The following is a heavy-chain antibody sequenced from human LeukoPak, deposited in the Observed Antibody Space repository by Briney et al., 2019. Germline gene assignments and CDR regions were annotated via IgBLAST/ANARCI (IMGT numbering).Heavy chain of an antibody. D-gene: IGHD4-17*01. CDR1: GGSISSSVYY. V-gene: IGHV4-39*01. CDR2: IYYSGST. J-gene: IGHJ4*02. CDR3: ARVYGDYTNDY. Sequence: SETLSLTCAVSGGSISSSVYYWGWIRQPPGKGLEWIGSIYYSGSTYYNPSLKSRVTISVDTSKNQFSLRLSSVTAADTAVYYCARVYGDYTNDYWGQGTLVTVSS.